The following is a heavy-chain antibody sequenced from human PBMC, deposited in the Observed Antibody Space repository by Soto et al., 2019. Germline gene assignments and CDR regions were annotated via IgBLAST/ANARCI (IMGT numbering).Heavy chain of an antibody. CDR2: IYSGGST. V-gene: IGHV3-53*01. CDR3: ARVDMVRGVSYDY. J-gene: IGHJ4*02. Sequence: EVQLVESGGGLIQPGGSLRLSCAASGFNVSSNYMSWVRQAPGKGLEWVSVIYSGGSTYYADSVKGRFTISRDNSKNTLYLQMNSLRAEDTAVYYCARVDMVRGVSYDYWGQGTLVTVAS. D-gene: IGHD3-10*01. CDR1: GFNVSSNY.